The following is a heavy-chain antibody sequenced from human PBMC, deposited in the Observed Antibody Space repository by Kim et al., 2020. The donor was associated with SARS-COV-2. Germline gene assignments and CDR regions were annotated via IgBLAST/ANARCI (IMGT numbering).Heavy chain of an antibody. V-gene: IGHV1-3*01. Sequence: KTKHSQKFQGRVTITRDTSANTAYMELSSLTSEDTAVYYCARDMNPTVYDYWGQGTLVTVSS. D-gene: IGHD4-4*01. CDR2: KT. CDR3: ARDMNPTVYDY. J-gene: IGHJ4*02.